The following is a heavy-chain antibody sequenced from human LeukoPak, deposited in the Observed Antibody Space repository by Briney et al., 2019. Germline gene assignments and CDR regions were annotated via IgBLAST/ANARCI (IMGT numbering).Heavy chain of an antibody. CDR3: ARRPPNYYDTSGYAVLDY. D-gene: IGHD3-22*01. J-gene: IGHJ4*02. CDR2: ILPGDSDT. CDR1: GYSFSSYW. Sequence: GESLKISCKGSGYSFSSYWIGWVRQMPGKGLEWMGIILPGDSDTRYSPSFQGQVTISADKSIFTAYLQWSNLKASDTAVYFCARRPPNYYDTSGYAVLDYWGQGTLVTVSS. V-gene: IGHV5-51*01.